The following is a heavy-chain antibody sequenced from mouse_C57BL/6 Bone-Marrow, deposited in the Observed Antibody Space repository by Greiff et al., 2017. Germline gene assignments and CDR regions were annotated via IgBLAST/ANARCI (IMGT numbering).Heavy chain of an antibody. CDR1: GYTFTDYY. J-gene: IGHJ1*03. CDR2: INPNNGGT. CDR3: ARGGDGYWWYFDV. V-gene: IGHV1-26*01. D-gene: IGHD2-3*01. Sequence: VQLQQSGPELVKPGASVKISCKASGYTFTDYYMNWVKQSHGKSLEWIGDINPNNGGTSYNQKFKGKATLTVDKSSSTAYMELRSLTSEDSAVYDCARGGDGYWWYFDVWGTGTTVTVSS.